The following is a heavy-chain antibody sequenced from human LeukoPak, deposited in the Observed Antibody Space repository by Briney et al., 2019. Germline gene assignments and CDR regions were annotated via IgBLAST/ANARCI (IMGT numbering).Heavy chain of an antibody. J-gene: IGHJ3*02. CDR2: IRYDGSNK. CDR1: GFTFSSYG. V-gene: IGHV3-30*02. CDR3: ARQGGGDYHDSTGYYSYAFDI. Sequence: PGESLRLSCAASGFTFSSYGMHWVRQAPGKGLEWVAFIRYDGSNKYYADSVKGRFTISRDNSKNTLYLQMNSLRAEDTAVYCCARQGGGDYHDSTGYYSYAFDIWGQGTMVTVSS. D-gene: IGHD3-22*01.